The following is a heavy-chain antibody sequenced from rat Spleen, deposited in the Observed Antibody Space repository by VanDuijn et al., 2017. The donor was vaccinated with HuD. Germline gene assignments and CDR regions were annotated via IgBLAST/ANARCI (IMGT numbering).Heavy chain of an antibody. Sequence: EVKLVESGGGLVQPGRSLKLSCAASGFNFNDHWMGWVRQAPGKGLEWIGEINKDSRTIKYNPSLKDKFTISRDNGQNTLYLQMSKLGAEDTASYYCVREELGVRDWGQGVMVTVSS. V-gene: IGHV4-2*01. CDR1: GFNFNDHW. CDR2: INKDSRTI. J-gene: IGHJ2*01. D-gene: IGHD4-3*01. CDR3: VREELGVRD.